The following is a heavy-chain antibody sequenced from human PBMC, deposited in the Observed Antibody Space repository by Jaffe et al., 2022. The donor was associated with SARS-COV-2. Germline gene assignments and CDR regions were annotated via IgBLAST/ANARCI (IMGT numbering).Heavy chain of an antibody. Sequence: QVQLVESGGGLVKPGGSLRLSCAASGFTFSDYYMSWIRQAPGKGLEWVSYISSSSSYTNYADSVKGRFTISRDNAKNSLYLQMNSLRAEDTAVYYCARNQDSGSYYPAADYYYYGMDVWGQGTTVTVSS. V-gene: IGHV3-11*06. CDR2: ISSSSSYT. J-gene: IGHJ6*02. CDR1: GFTFSDYY. CDR3: ARNQDSGSYYPAADYYYYGMDV. D-gene: IGHD3-10*01.